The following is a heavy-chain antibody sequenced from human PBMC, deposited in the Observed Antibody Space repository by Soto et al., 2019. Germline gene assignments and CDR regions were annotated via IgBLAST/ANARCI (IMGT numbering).Heavy chain of an antibody. CDR3: ARGTQVLRYFDWPPPHYYYYYGMDV. J-gene: IGHJ6*02. CDR2: IIPIFGTA. CDR1: GGTFSSYA. V-gene: IGHV1-69*01. D-gene: IGHD3-9*01. Sequence: VSCKAAGGTFSSYAISWVRQAPGQGLEWMGGIIPIFGTANYAQKFQGRVTITADESTSTAYMELSSLRSEDTAVYYCARGTQVLRYFDWPPPHYYYYYGMDVWGQGTTVTVSS.